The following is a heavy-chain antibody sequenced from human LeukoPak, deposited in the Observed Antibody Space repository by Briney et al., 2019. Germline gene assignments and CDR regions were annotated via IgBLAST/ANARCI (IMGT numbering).Heavy chain of an antibody. CDR2: INPNSGGT. CDR3: ARDDNYDILTGYSELDY. CDR1: GYTFTGYY. Sequence: GASVKVSCKASGYTFTGYYMHWVRQAPGQGLKWMGWINPNSGGTNYAQKFQGRVTMTRDTSISTAYMELSRLRSDDTAVYYCARDDNYDILTGYSELDYWGQGTLVTVSS. V-gene: IGHV1-2*02. D-gene: IGHD3-9*01. J-gene: IGHJ4*02.